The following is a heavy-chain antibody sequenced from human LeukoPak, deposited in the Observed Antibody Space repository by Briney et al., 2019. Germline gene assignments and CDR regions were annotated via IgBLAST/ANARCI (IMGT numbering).Heavy chain of an antibody. Sequence: GGSLRLSCTASGFTFGDYAMSWIRQAPGKGLEWVGFIRSKAYGETADYAASVKGRFTISRDDSKAIAYLQMNSLKTEDTAVYHCTRDRGAYNLYDYWGQGTLVTVSP. V-gene: IGHV3-49*03. CDR1: GFTFGDYA. CDR3: TRDRGAYNLYDY. J-gene: IGHJ4*02. CDR2: IRSKAYGETA. D-gene: IGHD1-1*01.